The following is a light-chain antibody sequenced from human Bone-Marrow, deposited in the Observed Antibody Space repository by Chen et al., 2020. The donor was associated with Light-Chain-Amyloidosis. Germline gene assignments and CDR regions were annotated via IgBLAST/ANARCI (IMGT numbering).Light chain of an antibody. Sequence: QSALTQPASVSGSPGQSITISCTCTSNDVGGYHLVSWYQQYPGEAPKLIIYEGNKRPSGLSNRFSGSKSDNTASLTISGLQAEDEADYYCCSYAGSSTDVFGTGTKVTVL. V-gene: IGLV2-23*01. CDR1: SNDVGGYHL. CDR3: CSYAGSSTDV. CDR2: EGN. J-gene: IGLJ1*01.